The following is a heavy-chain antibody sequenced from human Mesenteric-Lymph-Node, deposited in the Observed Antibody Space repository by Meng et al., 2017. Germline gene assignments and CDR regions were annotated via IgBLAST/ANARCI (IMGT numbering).Heavy chain of an antibody. CDR2: IYYSEGT. Sequence: QVCLHGSGPGLVKPSQPRCPRRHFSGASLLSSGYYVSWIGQPPQKGLVGSGYIYYSEGTYYNPALKSRVTISVDKDKYQFSLNLSSVTAADTAVYYCARVGQCLPIDYWGQGTLVTVSS. CDR1: GASLLSSGYY. CDR3: ARVGQCLPIDY. D-gene: IGHD6-19*01. V-gene: IGHV4-30-4*01. J-gene: IGHJ4*02.